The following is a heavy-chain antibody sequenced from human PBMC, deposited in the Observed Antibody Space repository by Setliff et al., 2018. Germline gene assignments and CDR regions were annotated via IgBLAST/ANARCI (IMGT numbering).Heavy chain of an antibody. J-gene: IGHJ6*03. Sequence: PSETLSLTCTVSGDSISGDYWSWIRQPPGKGLEWIGYIDTSGSTNYNPSLKSRVSISKDTSKNQLSLNLSFVTAADTAVYYCAREPTHTGYYYLDVWGKGTTVTVSS. CDR3: AREPTHTGYYYLDV. D-gene: IGHD2-15*01. CDR2: IDTSGST. V-gene: IGHV4-4*08. CDR1: GDSISGDY.